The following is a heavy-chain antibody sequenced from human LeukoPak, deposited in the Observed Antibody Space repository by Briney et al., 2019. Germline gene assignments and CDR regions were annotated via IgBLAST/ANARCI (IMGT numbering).Heavy chain of an antibody. Sequence: GGSLRLSCAASGFTFSSYAMSWVRQAPGKGLEWVSAISGSGGSTYYADSVKGRFTISRDNSKNTLYLQMNSLRAEDTAVYYCAKDFALPYSSSWYGAHFDCWGQGTLVTVSS. V-gene: IGHV3-23*01. D-gene: IGHD6-13*01. J-gene: IGHJ4*02. CDR1: GFTFSSYA. CDR2: ISGSGGST. CDR3: AKDFALPYSSSWYGAHFDC.